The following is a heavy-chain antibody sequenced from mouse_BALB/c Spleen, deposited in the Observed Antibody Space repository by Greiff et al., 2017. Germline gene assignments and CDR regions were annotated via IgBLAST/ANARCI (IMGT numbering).Heavy chain of an antibody. CDR3: AREVWGGSSPYAMDY. J-gene: IGHJ4*01. Sequence: EVKLMESGGGLVQPGGSRKLSCAASGFTFSSFGMHWVRQAPEKGLEWVAYISSGSSTIYYADTVKGRFTISRDNPKNTLFLQMTSLRSEDTAMYYCAREVWGGSSPYAMDYWGQGTSVTVSS. CDR2: ISSGSSTI. CDR1: GFTFSSFG. V-gene: IGHV5-17*02. D-gene: IGHD1-1*01.